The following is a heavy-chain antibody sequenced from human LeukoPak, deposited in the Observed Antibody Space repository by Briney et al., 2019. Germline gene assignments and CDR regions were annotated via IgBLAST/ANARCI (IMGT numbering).Heavy chain of an antibody. Sequence: GGSLRLSCAASGFTFDDYAMHWVRQAPGKGLEWVSLISWDGGSTYYADSVKGRLTISRDNSKNSLYLQMNSQRAEDTALYYCAKDEKGSGSYLTPPDYWGQGTLVTVSS. D-gene: IGHD1-26*01. V-gene: IGHV3-43D*04. CDR2: ISWDGGST. CDR1: GFTFDDYA. CDR3: AKDEKGSGSYLTPPDY. J-gene: IGHJ4*02.